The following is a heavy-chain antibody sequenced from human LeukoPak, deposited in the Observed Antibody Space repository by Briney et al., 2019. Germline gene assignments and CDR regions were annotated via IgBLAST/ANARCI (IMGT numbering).Heavy chain of an antibody. Sequence: GGSLRLSCAASGFTFSSYWMSWVRQAPGKGLEWVANIKQDGSEKYYVDSVKGRFTISRDNAKNSLYLQMNSLRAEDTAVYYCARRMYSYGYVRYYYMDVWGKGTTVTVSS. D-gene: IGHD5-18*01. V-gene: IGHV3-7*01. CDR3: ARRMYSYGYVRYYYMDV. J-gene: IGHJ6*03. CDR2: IKQDGSEK. CDR1: GFTFSSYW.